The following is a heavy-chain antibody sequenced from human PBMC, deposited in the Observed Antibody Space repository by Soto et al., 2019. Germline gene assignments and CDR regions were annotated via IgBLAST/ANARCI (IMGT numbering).Heavy chain of an antibody. CDR2: IPHSGST. Sequence: QVQLQQWGAGLLKPTETLSLTCAVYGGSFSGYYWSWIRQPPGKGLEWIGEIPHSGSTNYNPSIKSRVTISIGTAKNQSSLKLSSVTAADTAVYYCARRGFMDVWGQGTTVTVSS. D-gene: IGHD1-26*01. CDR1: GGSFSGYY. CDR3: ARRGFMDV. J-gene: IGHJ6*02. V-gene: IGHV4-34*01.